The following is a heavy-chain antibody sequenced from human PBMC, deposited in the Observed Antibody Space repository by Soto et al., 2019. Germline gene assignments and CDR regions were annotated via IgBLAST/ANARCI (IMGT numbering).Heavy chain of an antibody. J-gene: IGHJ1*01. Sequence: LSLTCAVYGGSFSGYYWSWIRQPPGKGLEWIGEINHSGSTNYNPSLKSRVTISVDTSKNQFSLKLSSVTAADTAVYYCARGRGYVRVPTFQHWGQGPLVTVSS. CDR3: ARGRGYVRVPTFQH. D-gene: IGHD6-13*01. CDR1: GGSFSGYY. CDR2: INHSGST. V-gene: IGHV4-34*01.